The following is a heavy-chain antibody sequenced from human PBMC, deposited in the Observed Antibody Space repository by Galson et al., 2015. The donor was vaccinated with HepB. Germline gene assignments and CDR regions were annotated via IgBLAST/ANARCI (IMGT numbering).Heavy chain of an antibody. CDR1: GFAFKNFG. J-gene: IGHJ4*02. CDR3: ARGPSYCHGGRCPYLDY. CDR2: IYYDGITK. Sequence: SLRLSCAASGFAFKNFGMHWVRQVPGKGLEWVAVIYYDGITKYFADSVKGRFTVSRDNPKNTLFLHMDSLRAEDTAVYYCARGPSYCHGGRCPYLDYWGQGTLVTVSS. D-gene: IGHD2-15*01. V-gene: IGHV3-33*01.